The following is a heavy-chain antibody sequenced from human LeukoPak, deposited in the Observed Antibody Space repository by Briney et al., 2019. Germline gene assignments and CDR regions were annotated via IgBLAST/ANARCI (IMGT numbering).Heavy chain of an antibody. CDR2: VYYTGTT. V-gene: IGHV4-39*07. D-gene: IGHD3-10*01. CDR3: ARGRYYGSGSYLSYFDF. CDR1: GGSISSTNYY. Sequence: SETLSLTCNVSGGSISSTNYYWGWIRQAPGKGLEWLGNVYYTGTTYYNPSLKSRLTISVDTSNNQFSLRLSSVTAADTAVYYCARGRYYGSGSYLSYFDFWGQGSLVTVSS. J-gene: IGHJ4*02.